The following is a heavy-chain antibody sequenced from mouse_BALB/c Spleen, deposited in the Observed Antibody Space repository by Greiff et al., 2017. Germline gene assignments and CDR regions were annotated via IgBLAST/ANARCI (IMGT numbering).Heavy chain of an antibody. CDR2: IDPANGNT. D-gene: IGHD2-4*01. Sequence: EVQLQQSGAELVKPGASVKLSCTASGFNIKDTYMHWVKQRPEQGLEWIGRIDPANGNTKYDPKFQGKATITADTSSNTAYLQLSSLTSEDTAVYYCASWITGAMDYWGQGTSVTVSS. CDR3: ASWITGAMDY. V-gene: IGHV14-3*02. J-gene: IGHJ4*01. CDR1: GFNIKDTY.